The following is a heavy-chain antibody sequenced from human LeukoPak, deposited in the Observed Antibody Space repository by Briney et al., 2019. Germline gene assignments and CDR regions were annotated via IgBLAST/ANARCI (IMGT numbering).Heavy chain of an antibody. CDR3: ARDPLGCSGGSCYGY. Sequence: SETLSLTCAVSGGSISSGDYYWSWIRQPPGKGLEWIGYIYYSGSTYYNPSLKSRVTISVDTSKNQFSLKLSSVTAADTAVYYCARDPLGCSGGSCYGYWGQGTLVTVSS. J-gene: IGHJ4*02. CDR2: IYYSGST. D-gene: IGHD2-15*01. V-gene: IGHV4-30-4*01. CDR1: GGSISSGDYY.